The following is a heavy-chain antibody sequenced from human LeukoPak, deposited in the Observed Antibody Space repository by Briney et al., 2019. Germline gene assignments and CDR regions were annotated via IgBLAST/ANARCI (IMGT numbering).Heavy chain of an antibody. J-gene: IGHJ4*02. D-gene: IGHD6-13*01. CDR3: ARLEGDGSPSDYFDY. V-gene: IGHV5-51*01. Sequence: GESLKISCLGSGYSFSDYWIGWVRQMPGRGLEWMGIIFPGDSHTKYSPSFEGQVTISADKSISTAYLQWSSLKASDTAMYYCARLEGDGSPSDYFDYWGQGTLVTVSS. CDR1: GYSFSDYW. CDR2: IFPGDSHT.